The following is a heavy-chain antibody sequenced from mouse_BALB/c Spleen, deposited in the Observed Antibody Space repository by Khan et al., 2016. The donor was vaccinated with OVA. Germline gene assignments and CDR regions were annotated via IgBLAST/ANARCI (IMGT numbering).Heavy chain of an antibody. CDR3: ARKNYYGYAVDY. V-gene: IGHV3-2*02. D-gene: IGHD1-1*01. CDR2: ISYSGST. J-gene: IGHJ4*01. CDR1: GYSITTNYA. Sequence: VQLQQSGPGLVKPSQSLSLTCTVTGYSITTNYAWDWIRQFPGNKLEWMGYISYSGSTSYNPSLKSRISITRDTSKNQFFLPLNSVTTEDTATYYCARKNYYGYAVDYWGQGTSVTVSS.